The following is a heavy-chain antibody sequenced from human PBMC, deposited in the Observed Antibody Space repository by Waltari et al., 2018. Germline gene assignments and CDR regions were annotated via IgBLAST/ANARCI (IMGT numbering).Heavy chain of an antibody. CDR2: IYYSGSN. J-gene: IGHJ3*02. CDR3: ASAPYYYDSSGPQI. Sequence: QVQLQESGPGLVKPSQTLSLTCTVSGGSISSGGYSWSWTRQHPGKGLEWIGYIYYSGSNYYNPSLKSRVTISVDTSKNQFSLKLSSVTAADTAVYYCASAPYYYDSSGPQIWGQGTMVTVSS. D-gene: IGHD3-22*01. V-gene: IGHV4-31*03. CDR1: GGSISSGGYS.